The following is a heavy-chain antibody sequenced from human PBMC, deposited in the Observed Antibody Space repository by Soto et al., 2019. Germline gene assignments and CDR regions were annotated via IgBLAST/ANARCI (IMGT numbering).Heavy chain of an antibody. CDR3: ARDLAAVPRAFDY. CDR1: GGSISSYF. J-gene: IGHJ4*02. V-gene: IGHV4-59*01. CDR2: VYYTGTT. Sequence: KAAGTLSLTCAVSGGSISSYFYIWFRQPPGKGLEWIGSVYYTGTTDYNPSLKSRVTISVDTSKTQFSLNLRSVTAADTAVYYCARDLAAVPRAFDYWGRGTLVTVSS. D-gene: IGHD6-13*01.